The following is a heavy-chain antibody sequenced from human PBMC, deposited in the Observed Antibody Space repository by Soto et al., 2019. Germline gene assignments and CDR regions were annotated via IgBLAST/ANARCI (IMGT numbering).Heavy chain of an antibody. CDR1: GFTFSSYA. J-gene: IGHJ2*01. Sequence: GGSLRLSCAASGFTFSSYAMSWVRQAPGKGLEWVSAISGSGGSTYYADSVKGRFTIARDNSKNTLYRQMNSLRAEDTAVYYCAKKWGETDDDWYFDLWGRGTLVTVSS. CDR3: AKKWGETDDDWYFDL. V-gene: IGHV3-23*01. CDR2: ISGSGGST. D-gene: IGHD3-10*01.